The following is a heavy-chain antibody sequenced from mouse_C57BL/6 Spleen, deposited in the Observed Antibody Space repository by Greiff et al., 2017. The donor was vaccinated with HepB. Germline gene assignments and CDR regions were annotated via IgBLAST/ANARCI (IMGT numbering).Heavy chain of an antibody. CDR2: INYDGSST. Sequence: DVKLVESEGGLVQPGSSMKLSCTASGFTFSDYYMARVRQVPEKGLEWVANINYDGSSTYYLDSLKSRFIISRDNAKNILYLQMSSLKSEDTATYYCARSLITTVDVYYFDYWGQGTTLTVSS. CDR1: GFTFSDYY. J-gene: IGHJ2*01. D-gene: IGHD1-1*01. CDR3: ARSLITTVDVYYFDY. V-gene: IGHV5-16*01.